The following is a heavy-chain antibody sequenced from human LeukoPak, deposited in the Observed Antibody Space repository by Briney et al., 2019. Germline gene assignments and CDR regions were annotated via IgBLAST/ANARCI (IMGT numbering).Heavy chain of an antibody. D-gene: IGHD4-17*01. CDR1: GGSISSSSYY. Sequence: SETLSLTCTVSGGSISSSSYYWGWIRQPPGKGLEWIGSIYYSGSTYYNPSLKSRVTISVDTSKNQFSLKLSSVTAADTAVYYCARAPRAFGYGDQYSYFDYWGQGTLVTVSS. CDR3: ARAPRAFGYGDQYSYFDY. V-gene: IGHV4-39*07. CDR2: IYYSGST. J-gene: IGHJ4*02.